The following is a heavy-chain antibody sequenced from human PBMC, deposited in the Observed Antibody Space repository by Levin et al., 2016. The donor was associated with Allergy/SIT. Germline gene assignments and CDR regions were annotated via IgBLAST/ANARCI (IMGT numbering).Heavy chain of an antibody. CDR1: GFTSTNYV. J-gene: IGHJ4*02. V-gene: IGHV3-23*01. CDR2: ISGSGSST. D-gene: IGHD1-26*01. CDR3: AKGGSSSFDY. Sequence: GESLKISCAASGFTSTNYVISWVRQAPGKGLEWVSAISGSGSSTYYADSVKGRFTISRDNSKNTLYLQMNSLRAEDTAVYYCAKGGSSSFDYWGQGTLVTVSS.